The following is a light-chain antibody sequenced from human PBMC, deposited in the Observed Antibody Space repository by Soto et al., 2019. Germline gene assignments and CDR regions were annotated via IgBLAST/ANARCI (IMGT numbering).Light chain of an antibody. CDR3: QSYDSSLSYV. CDR2: GNS. J-gene: IGLJ1*01. V-gene: IGLV1-40*01. CDR1: SSNIGAGYD. Sequence: QSALTQPPSVSGAPGQRVTISCTWSSSNIGAGYDVHWYQQLPGTAPKLLIYGNSNRPSGVPDRFSGSKSGTSASLAITGLQAEDEADYYCQSYDSSLSYVFGTGTKVTVL.